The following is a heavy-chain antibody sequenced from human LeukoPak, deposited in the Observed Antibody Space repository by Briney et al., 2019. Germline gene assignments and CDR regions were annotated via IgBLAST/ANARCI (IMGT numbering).Heavy chain of an antibody. CDR2: IYYSGST. Sequence: PSETLSLTCTVSGGSISSGDYYWSWIRQPPGKGLEWIGYIYYSGSTYYNPSLKSRVTISVDTSKNQFSLKLSSVTAADTAVYYCARDRPRGYSGYHSGFDPWGQGTLVTVSS. J-gene: IGHJ5*02. CDR1: GGSISSGDYY. CDR3: ARDRPRGYSGYHSGFDP. V-gene: IGHV4-30-4*01. D-gene: IGHD5-12*01.